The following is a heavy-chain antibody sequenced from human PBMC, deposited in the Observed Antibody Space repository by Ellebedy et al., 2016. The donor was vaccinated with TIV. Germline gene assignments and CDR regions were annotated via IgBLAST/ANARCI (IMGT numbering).Heavy chain of an antibody. CDR2: IYYSGST. CDR3: ARDSVDMGGYEIYYYYGMDV. J-gene: IGHJ6*02. Sequence: GSLRLXXTVSGGSVSSGSYYWSWIRQPPGKGLEWIGYIYYSGSTNYNPSLKSRVTISVDTSKNQFSLKLSSVTAADTAVYYCARDSVDMGGYEIYYYYGMDVWGQGTTVTVSS. CDR1: GGSVSSGSYY. V-gene: IGHV4-61*01. D-gene: IGHD5-12*01.